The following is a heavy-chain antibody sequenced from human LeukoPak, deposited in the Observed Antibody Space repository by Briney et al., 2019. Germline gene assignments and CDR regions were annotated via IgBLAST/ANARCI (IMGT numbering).Heavy chain of an antibody. V-gene: IGHV3-23*01. Sequence: PGGSLRLSCAASGFTFSSYAMNWVRQAPGKGLEWVALISDGGGSKYYADSVKGRFTISRDNSKNTLYLQMNSLRAEDTAVYYCARKSTYYYDSSGYYYDYWGQGTLVTVSS. D-gene: IGHD3-22*01. CDR1: GFTFSSYA. CDR2: ISDGGGSK. J-gene: IGHJ4*02. CDR3: ARKSTYYYDSSGYYYDY.